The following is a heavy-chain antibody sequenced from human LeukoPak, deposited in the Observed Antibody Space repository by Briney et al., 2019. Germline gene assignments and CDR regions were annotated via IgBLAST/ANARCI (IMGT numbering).Heavy chain of an antibody. D-gene: IGHD2-15*01. CDR2: IGSSSTTI. CDR3: ARLYCSGGSCYSGDAFDM. J-gene: IGHJ3*02. Sequence: GGSLRLSCAASGFTFSIYSMNWVRQAPGKGLEWLSYIGSSSTTIYYADSVKGRFTISRDNAKNSLYLQMNSLRAEDTAVYYCARLYCSGGSCYSGDAFDMWGQGTMVTVSS. V-gene: IGHV3-48*04. CDR1: GFTFSIYS.